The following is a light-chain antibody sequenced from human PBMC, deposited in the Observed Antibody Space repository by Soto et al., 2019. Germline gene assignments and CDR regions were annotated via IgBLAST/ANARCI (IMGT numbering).Light chain of an antibody. CDR2: GNT. V-gene: IGLV1-40*01. J-gene: IGLJ2*01. CDR1: SSNIGAGYD. Sequence: QPVLTQPPSVSGAPGQRVTISCTGSSSNIGAGYDVHWYQQLPGTAPKLLIYGNTNRPSGVPDRFSGSKSGTSASLAITGLQAEDEADYYCQSYDSSLIGVVFGGGTKLTVL. CDR3: QSYDSSLIGVV.